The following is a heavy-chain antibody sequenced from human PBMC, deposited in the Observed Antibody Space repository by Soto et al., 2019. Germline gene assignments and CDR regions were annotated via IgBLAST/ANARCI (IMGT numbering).Heavy chain of an antibody. Sequence: PSETLSLTCAVSGGSISSSNWWSWVRQPPGKGLEWIGSIYYSGSTYYDPSLKSRVTISVDTSKNQFSLKLSSVTAADTAVYYCARHYDILTGYYWAWFDPWGQGTLVTVSS. CDR2: IYYSGST. CDR3: ARHYDILTGYYWAWFDP. D-gene: IGHD3-9*01. CDR1: GGSISSSNW. J-gene: IGHJ5*02. V-gene: IGHV4-39*01.